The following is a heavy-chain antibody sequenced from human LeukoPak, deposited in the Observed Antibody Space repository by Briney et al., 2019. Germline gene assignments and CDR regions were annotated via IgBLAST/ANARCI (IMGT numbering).Heavy chain of an antibody. CDR2: VNHSGGS. J-gene: IGHJ5*02. CDR1: GGSFSGYY. D-gene: IGHD1-14*01. V-gene: IGHV4-34*01. Sequence: PSETLSLTCAVYGGSFSGYYWGWIRQPPGKGLEWIGEVNHSGGSKYNPSLESRVTMSVDTSKNQFFLNLTSVTAADTAVYYCARDRHYWFDPWGQGTLVTVSS. CDR3: ARDRHYWFDP.